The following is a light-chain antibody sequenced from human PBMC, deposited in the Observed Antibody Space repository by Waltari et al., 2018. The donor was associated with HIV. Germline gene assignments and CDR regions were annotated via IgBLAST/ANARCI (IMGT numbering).Light chain of an antibody. Sequence: QSVLTQPPSVSAAPGQKVTISCSGSSSNIGTNYVSWYQQLPGTAPKLLIYDNNKRPSGIPDRCSGSKSGTSATLGITGLQTGDEADYYCGTWDSSLSAGGVFGGGTKLTVL. CDR3: GTWDSSLSAGGV. J-gene: IGLJ2*01. CDR2: DNN. CDR1: SSNIGTNY. V-gene: IGLV1-51*01.